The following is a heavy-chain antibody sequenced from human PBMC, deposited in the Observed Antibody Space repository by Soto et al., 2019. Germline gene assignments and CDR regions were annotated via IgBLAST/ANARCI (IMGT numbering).Heavy chain of an antibody. D-gene: IGHD3-22*01. CDR2: MNPNSGNT. V-gene: IGHV1-8*01. J-gene: IGHJ4*02. Sequence: ASVKVSCKASGYTFTSYDINWVRQATGQGLEWMGWMNPNSGNTGYAQKFQGRVTMTRNTSISTAYMELSSLRSEDTVVYYCARSYYYDSSAHYPYWGQGTLVTVSS. CDR3: ARSYYYDSSAHYPY. CDR1: GYTFTSYD.